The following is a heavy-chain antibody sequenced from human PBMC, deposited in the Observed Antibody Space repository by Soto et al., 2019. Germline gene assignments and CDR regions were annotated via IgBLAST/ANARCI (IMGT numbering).Heavy chain of an antibody. CDR2: IYYSGST. V-gene: IGHV4-59*08. J-gene: IGHJ3*02. D-gene: IGHD3-3*01. CDR3: ARHLASRYDFWSGYSTDAFDI. CDR1: GGSISSYY. Sequence: QVQLQESGPGLVKPSETLSLTCTVSGGSISSYYWSWIRQPPGKGLEWIGYIYYSGSTNYNPSLKNRVTISVDTSKNQFSLKLSSVTAADTAVYYCARHLASRYDFWSGYSTDAFDIWGQGTMVTVSS.